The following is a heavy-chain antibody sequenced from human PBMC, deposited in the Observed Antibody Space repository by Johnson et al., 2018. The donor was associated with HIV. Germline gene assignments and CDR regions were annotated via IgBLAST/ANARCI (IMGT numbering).Heavy chain of an antibody. Sequence: SWVRQAPGKGLEWVSYISSSGSTIYYADSVKGRFSISRDNAKNSLYLQMNSLRAEDTAVYYCARDRGYWDAFDIWGQGTMVIVSS. CDR3: ARDRGYWDAFDI. J-gene: IGHJ3*02. CDR2: ISSSGSTI. V-gene: IGHV3-11*04. D-gene: IGHD3-22*01.